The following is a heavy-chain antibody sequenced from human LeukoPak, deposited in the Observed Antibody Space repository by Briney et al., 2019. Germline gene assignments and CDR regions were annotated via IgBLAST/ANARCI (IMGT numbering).Heavy chain of an antibody. CDR2: ISAYNGNT. J-gene: IGHJ6*02. D-gene: IGHD3-9*01. Sequence: ASVKVSCKASGYTFTSYGISWVRQAPGQGLEWMGWISAYNGNTNYAQKLQGRVTMTTDTSTSTAYMELRSLRSDDTAVYYCARILTGYRNYYYYGMDVWGQGTTVTVSS. CDR1: GYTFTSYG. V-gene: IGHV1-18*01. CDR3: ARILTGYRNYYYYGMDV.